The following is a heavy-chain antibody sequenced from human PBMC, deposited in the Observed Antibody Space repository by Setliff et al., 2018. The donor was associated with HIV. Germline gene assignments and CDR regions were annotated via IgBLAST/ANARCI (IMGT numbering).Heavy chain of an antibody. Sequence: ASVKVSCKASGYTFTSYYMHWVRQAPGQGLEWMGMVCPSDGSTSYAQKFRGRVTMTRDTSTSTIYMELNSLTSEDTAVYYCARSAHDSETGYWGQGTLVTVS. CDR1: GYTFTSYY. CDR2: VCPSDGST. V-gene: IGHV1-46*01. D-gene: IGHD5-12*01. J-gene: IGHJ4*02. CDR3: ARSAHDSETGY.